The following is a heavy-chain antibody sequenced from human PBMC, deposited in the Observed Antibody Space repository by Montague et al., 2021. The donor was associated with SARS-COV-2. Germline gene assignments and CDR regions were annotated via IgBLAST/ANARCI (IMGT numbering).Heavy chain of an antibody. CDR1: GFSFSGYA. Sequence: SLRLSCAASGFSFSGYAMNWVRQAPGKGLEWVSVIYGGGAYTNYADSVKGRFTISRDDSKATVFLQINGLRSDDTAMYYCAKGSTGLWGQGTLVTVSS. D-gene: IGHD1-1*01. CDR3: AKGSTGL. V-gene: IGHV3-23*03. CDR2: IYGGGAYT. J-gene: IGHJ4*02.